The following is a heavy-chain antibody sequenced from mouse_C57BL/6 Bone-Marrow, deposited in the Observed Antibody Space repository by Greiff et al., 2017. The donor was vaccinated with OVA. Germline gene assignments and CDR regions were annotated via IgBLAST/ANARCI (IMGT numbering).Heavy chain of an antibody. CDR1: GYTFTDYN. V-gene: IGHV1-22*01. J-gene: IGHJ3*01. Sequence: EVHLVESGAELVRPGASVKMSCKASGYTFTDYNMHWVKQSHGKSLEWIGYINPNNGGTSYNQKFKGKATLTVNKSSSTAYMELRSLTSEDSAVYYCARGITTVGEFAYWGQGTLVTVSA. D-gene: IGHD1-1*01. CDR3: ARGITTVGEFAY. CDR2: INPNNGGT.